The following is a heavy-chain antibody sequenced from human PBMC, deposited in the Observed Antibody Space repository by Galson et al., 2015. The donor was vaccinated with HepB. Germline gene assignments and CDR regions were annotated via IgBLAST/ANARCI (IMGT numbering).Heavy chain of an antibody. CDR3: ARSHSPGFSDYDGAGWFDP. Sequence: SLRLSCAASGISFRTNAMNWVRQAPGKGLEWVSVISADGGATFYADSVKGRFTVSRDNSKNTLYLLLTNLTVDDTAIYSCARSHSPGFSDYDGAGWFDPWGQGTLVTVSS. CDR1: GISFRTNA. CDR2: ISADGGAT. J-gene: IGHJ5*02. V-gene: IGHV3-23*01. D-gene: IGHD4-17*01.